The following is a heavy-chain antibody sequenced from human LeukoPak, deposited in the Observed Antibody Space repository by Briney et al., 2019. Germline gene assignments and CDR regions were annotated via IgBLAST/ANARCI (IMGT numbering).Heavy chain of an antibody. Sequence: ASVKVSCKASGYTFTSYGISWVRQAPGQGLEWMGWISAYNGNTNYAQKLQGRVTMTTDTSTSTAYMELRSLRSDNTAVYYCARKEGDYYDSSGYLRYWSQGTLVTVSS. CDR2: ISAYNGNT. CDR3: ARKEGDYYDSSGYLRY. J-gene: IGHJ4*02. D-gene: IGHD3-22*01. V-gene: IGHV1-18*01. CDR1: GYTFTSYG.